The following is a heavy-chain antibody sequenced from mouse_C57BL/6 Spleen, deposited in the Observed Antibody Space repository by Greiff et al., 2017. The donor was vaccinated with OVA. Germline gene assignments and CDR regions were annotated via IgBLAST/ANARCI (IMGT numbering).Heavy chain of an antibody. Sequence: VQLVESGPGLVAPSQSLSITCTVSGFSLTSYGVDWVRQSPGKGLEWLGVIWGVGSTNYNSALKSRLSISKDNSKSQVFLKMNSLQTDDTAMYYCASGRDDGGFAYWGQGTLVTVSA. V-gene: IGHV2-6*01. D-gene: IGHD1-2*01. CDR2: IWGVGST. J-gene: IGHJ3*01. CDR1: GFSLTSYG. CDR3: ASGRDDGGFAY.